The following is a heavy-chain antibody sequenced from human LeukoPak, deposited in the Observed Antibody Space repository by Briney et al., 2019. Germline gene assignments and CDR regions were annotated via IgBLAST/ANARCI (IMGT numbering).Heavy chain of an antibody. CDR1: GGTFSSYA. CDR3: ARDRYGGSTVSLYDY. Sequence: GASVKVSCKASGGTFSSYAISWVRQAPGQGLEWMGGIIPIFGTANYAQKFQGRVTITADESTSTAHMELSSLRSEDTAVYYCARDRYGGSTVSLYDYWGQGTLVTVSS. D-gene: IGHD3-10*01. V-gene: IGHV1-69*01. CDR2: IIPIFGTA. J-gene: IGHJ4*02.